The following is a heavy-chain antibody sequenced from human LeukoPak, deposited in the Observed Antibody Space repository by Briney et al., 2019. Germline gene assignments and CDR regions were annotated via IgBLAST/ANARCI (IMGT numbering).Heavy chain of an antibody. CDR3: ARGGRLVPFDY. CDR2: ISSSSSTI. Sequence: GGSLRLSCAASGFTFSSYSMNWVRRAPGKGLEWVSYISSSSSTIYYADPVKGRFTISRDNAKNSLYLQMNSLRAEDTAVYYCARGGRLVPFDYWGQGTLVTVSS. CDR1: GFTFSSYS. D-gene: IGHD6-19*01. J-gene: IGHJ4*02. V-gene: IGHV3-48*04.